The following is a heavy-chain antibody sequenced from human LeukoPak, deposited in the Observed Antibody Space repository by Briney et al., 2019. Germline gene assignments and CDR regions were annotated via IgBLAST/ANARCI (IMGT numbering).Heavy chain of an antibody. CDR1: GYSFTTYW. Sequence: GESLRISCKGSGYSFTTYWIGWVGQMSGKGLDWMGIIYPSDSDTRYNPSFQGHITISADKSSSTAYLQWSSLEASDTAMYYCAKAASRNAFFDYWGQGTLVTVSP. CDR3: AKAASRNAFFDY. CDR2: IYPSDSDT. V-gene: IGHV5-51*01. D-gene: IGHD6-13*01. J-gene: IGHJ4*02.